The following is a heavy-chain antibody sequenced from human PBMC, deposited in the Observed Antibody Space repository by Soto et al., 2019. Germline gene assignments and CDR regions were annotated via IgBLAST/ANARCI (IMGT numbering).Heavy chain of an antibody. CDR3: AKGKSQHTYGDYVGWFDP. D-gene: IGHD4-17*01. V-gene: IGHV3-23*01. CDR2: ISGSGGST. Sequence: GGSLRLSCAASGFTFSSYAMSWVRQAPGKGLEWVSAISGSGGSTYYADSVKGRFTISRDNSKNTLYLQMNSLRAEDTAVYYCAKGKSQHTYGDYVGWFDPWGQGTLVTVSS. J-gene: IGHJ5*02. CDR1: GFTFSSYA.